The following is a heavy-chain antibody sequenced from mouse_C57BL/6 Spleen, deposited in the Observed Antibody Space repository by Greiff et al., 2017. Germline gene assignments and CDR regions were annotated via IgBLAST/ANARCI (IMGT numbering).Heavy chain of an antibody. V-gene: IGHV1-82*01. CDR2: IYPGDGDT. J-gene: IGHJ3*01. Sequence: QVQLQQSGPELVKPGASVKISCKASGYAFSSSWMNWVKQRPGKGLEWIGRIYPGDGDTNYNGKFKGKATLTADKSSSTAYMQLSSLTSEDSAVYFCARPRTEAFAYWGQGTLVTVSA. CDR1: GYAFSSSW. D-gene: IGHD4-1*01. CDR3: ARPRTEAFAY.